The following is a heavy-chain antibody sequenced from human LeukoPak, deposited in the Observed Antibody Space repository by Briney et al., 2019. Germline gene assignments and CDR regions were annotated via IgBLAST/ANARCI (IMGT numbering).Heavy chain of an antibody. CDR3: ARGLDGIAVSVDFDY. CDR1: GYTFTSYY. CDR2: INPSGGST. D-gene: IGHD6-19*01. J-gene: IGHJ4*02. V-gene: IGHV1-46*01. Sequence: ASVKVSCKASGYTFTSYYMHWVRQAPGQGLEWMGIINPSGGSTSYAQKFQGRATMTRDTSTSTVYMELSSLRSEDTAVYYCARGLDGIAVSVDFDYWGQGTLVTVSS.